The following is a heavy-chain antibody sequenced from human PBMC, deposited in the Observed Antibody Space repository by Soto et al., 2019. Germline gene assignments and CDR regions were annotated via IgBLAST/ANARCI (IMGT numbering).Heavy chain of an antibody. CDR1: GDTFNFYT. CDR3: ATNYGSGSTHFDY. Sequence: QVQLVQSGAEVRKPGSSVKVSCTASGDTFNFYTISWVRQAPGQGLEWMGRVIPMLRMSNYAQKFQGRVTISADKTTSTAYMALSSLRSDDKAVYYCATNYGSGSTHFDYWGQGTLVTGSS. V-gene: IGHV1-69*02. D-gene: IGHD3-10*01. CDR2: VIPMLRMS. J-gene: IGHJ4*02.